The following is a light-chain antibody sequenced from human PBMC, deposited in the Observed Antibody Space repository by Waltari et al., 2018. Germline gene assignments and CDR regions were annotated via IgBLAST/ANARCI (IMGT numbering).Light chain of an antibody. Sequence: QSALTQPASVSGSPGQSITISCTGTSSDVGGYNYVSWYQQHPGKAPRRMISDVSKRPSGVSNRFSGSKSGNTASLTISGLQAEDEADYHCSSYTSSSTLIFGGGTKLTVL. CDR1: SSDVGGYNY. CDR3: SSYTSSSTLI. J-gene: IGLJ2*01. CDR2: DVS. V-gene: IGLV2-14*03.